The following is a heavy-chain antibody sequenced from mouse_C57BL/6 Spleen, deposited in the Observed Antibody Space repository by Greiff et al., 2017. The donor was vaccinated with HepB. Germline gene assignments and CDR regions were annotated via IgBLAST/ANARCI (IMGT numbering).Heavy chain of an antibody. D-gene: IGHD1-1*01. CDR3: ARNGDYYGSSPSV. Sequence: QVQLQQPGAELVKPGASVKMSCKASGYTFTSYWITWVKQRPGQGLEWIGDIYPGSGSTNYNEKFKSKATLTVATSSSTAYMQLSSLTSEDSAVYYCARNGDYYGSSPSVWGTGTTVTVSS. CDR2: IYPGSGST. CDR1: GYTFTSYW. J-gene: IGHJ1*03. V-gene: IGHV1-55*01.